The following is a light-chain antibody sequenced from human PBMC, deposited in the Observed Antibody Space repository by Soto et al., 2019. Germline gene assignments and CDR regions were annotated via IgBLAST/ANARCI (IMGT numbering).Light chain of an antibody. V-gene: IGLV2-14*01. CDR2: EAS. CDR1: YRCVGGYKH. J-gene: IGLJ1*01. CDR3: SSYTSASNLDN. Sequence: QSALTQPASVSASPGQSITISCIGNYRCVGGYKHVSLYQQHPGKAPKLILYEASNRPSGISKRFSGSKSRNTASLTISGLQADDEADYYYSSYTSASNLDNFGTGTKVTVL.